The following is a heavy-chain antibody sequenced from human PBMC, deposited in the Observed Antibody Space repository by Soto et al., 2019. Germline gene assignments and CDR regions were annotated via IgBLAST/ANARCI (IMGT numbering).Heavy chain of an antibody. CDR3: ARRNYDILTGYLNGYFDY. Sequence: SETLSLTCTVSGGSISSYYWSWIRQPPGKGLEWIGYIYYSGSTNYNPSLKSRVTISVDTSKNQFSLKLSSVTAADTAVYYCARRNYDILTGYLNGYFDYWGQGTLVTVSS. J-gene: IGHJ4*02. CDR1: GGSISSYY. D-gene: IGHD3-9*01. CDR2: IYYSGST. V-gene: IGHV4-59*08.